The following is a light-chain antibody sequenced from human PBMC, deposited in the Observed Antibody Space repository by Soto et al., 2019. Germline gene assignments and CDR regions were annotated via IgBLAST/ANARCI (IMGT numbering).Light chain of an antibody. CDR1: SSNIGSHT. CDR3: AAWDDSLSGGM. J-gene: IGLJ3*02. V-gene: IGLV1-44*01. Sequence: QSVLTQPPSASGTPGQRVTISCSGSSSNIGSHTVNWYQQLPGTAPKVLIYNDNQRPSGVPDRFSGSKSGTSASLAISGPQSEDEADYYCAAWDDSLSGGMFGGGTKLTVL. CDR2: NDN.